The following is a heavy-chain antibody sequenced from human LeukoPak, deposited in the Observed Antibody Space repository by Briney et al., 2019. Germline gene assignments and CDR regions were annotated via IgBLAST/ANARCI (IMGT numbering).Heavy chain of an antibody. D-gene: IGHD2-2*01. CDR2: INTNTGNP. Sequence: ASVKVSCKASGYTFTSYAMNWVRQAPGQGLEWMGWINTNTGNPTYAQGFTGRFVFSLDTSVSTAYLQMSSLKAEDTAVYYCARGRVSSPAHYYYYYLDLWGQGTPVTVSS. J-gene: IGHJ6*03. CDR3: ARGRVSSPAHYYYYYLDL. CDR1: GYTFTSYA. V-gene: IGHV7-4-1*02.